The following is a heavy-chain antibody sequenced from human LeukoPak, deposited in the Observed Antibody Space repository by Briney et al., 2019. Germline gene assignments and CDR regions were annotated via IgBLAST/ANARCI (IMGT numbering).Heavy chain of an antibody. Sequence: ETLSLTCSVYGGSFSDYYWSWVRQAPGKGLEWVSSISSDGSGTGYATSVRGRFTISRDQSQNTVFVQMNSLRAEDTAVYYCAKHRYGGYRAAADDGGNWFDPWGQGTLVTVSS. J-gene: IGHJ5*02. CDR3: AKHRYGGYRAAADDGGNWFDP. CDR1: GGSFSDYY. V-gene: IGHV3-23*01. D-gene: IGHD4-23*01. CDR2: ISSDGSGT.